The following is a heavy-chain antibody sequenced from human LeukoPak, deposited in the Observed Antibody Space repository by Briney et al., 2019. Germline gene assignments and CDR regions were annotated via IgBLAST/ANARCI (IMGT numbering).Heavy chain of an antibody. Sequence: ASVKVSSKASGYTFTRYSMHWVRQAPGQGREWMGWINPKSGGTKYAQKIQGRVTMTRETPLSTAYMELSRLRSDDTAVYYCARDKGYCSGSLYAMYVWGQGTTVTV. CDR2: INPKSGGT. J-gene: IGHJ6*02. CDR1: GYTFTRYS. CDR3: ARDKGYCSGSLYAMYV. D-gene: IGHD3-10*01. V-gene: IGHV1-2*02.